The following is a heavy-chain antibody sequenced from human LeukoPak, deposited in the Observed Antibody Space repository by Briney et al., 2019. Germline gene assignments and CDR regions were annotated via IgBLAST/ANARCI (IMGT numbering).Heavy chain of an antibody. D-gene: IGHD5-18*01. V-gene: IGHV1-69*13. CDR1: GGTFSSYA. CDR2: IIPIFGTA. CDR3: ARDSGYSYGYPDY. Sequence: SVKVSCKASGGTFSSYAISWVRQAPGQGLEWMGGIIPIFGTANYAQEFQGRVTITADESTSTAYMELSSLRSEDTAAYYCARDSGYSYGYPDYWGQGTLVAVSS. J-gene: IGHJ4*02.